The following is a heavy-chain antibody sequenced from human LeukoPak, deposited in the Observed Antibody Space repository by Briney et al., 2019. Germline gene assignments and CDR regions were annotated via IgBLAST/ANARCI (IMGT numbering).Heavy chain of an antibody. CDR2: IKTDGSEK. Sequence: PGGSLRLSCEGSGFTFSNYWMGWVRQAPGKGLQWVANIKTDGSEKYYVDSVKGRFTISRDNAKNSLYLQMNSLRAEDTAVYYCAKDRPTWPIDYWGQGTLVTVSS. J-gene: IGHJ4*02. D-gene: IGHD5-12*01. CDR1: GFTFSNYW. CDR3: AKDRPTWPIDY. V-gene: IGHV3-7*03.